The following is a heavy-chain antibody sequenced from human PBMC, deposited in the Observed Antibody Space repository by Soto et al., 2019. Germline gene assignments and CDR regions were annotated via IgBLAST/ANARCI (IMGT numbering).Heavy chain of an antibody. J-gene: IGHJ6*02. CDR2: IIPIFGTA. D-gene: IGHD3-10*01. CDR3: ARGYGTMVRGVTRYYYYGMDV. V-gene: IGHV1-69*13. CDR1: GGTFSSYA. Sequence: GASVKVSCKASGGTFSSYAISCVRQAPGQGLEWMGGIIPIFGTANYAQKFQGRVTITADESTSTAYMELSSLRSEDTAVYYCARGYGTMVRGVTRYYYYGMDVWGQGTTVTVSS.